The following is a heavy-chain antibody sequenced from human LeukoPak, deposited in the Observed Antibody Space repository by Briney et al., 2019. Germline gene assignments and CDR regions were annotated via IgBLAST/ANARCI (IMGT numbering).Heavy chain of an antibody. D-gene: IGHD3-3*01. V-gene: IGHV3-23*01. CDR1: GFSTSIHD. J-gene: IGHJ4*02. CDR3: AKGLGVVIDFLVFDN. Sequence: GGSLSFSCAASGFSTSIHDMTWLRQAPGQGLEWVSTISNSDNSTYYADSVKGRFTFSRDNSKSTLYLQMNSLRAEDTAIYYCAKGLGVVIDFLVFDNWGQGTLVTVSS. CDR2: ISNSDNST.